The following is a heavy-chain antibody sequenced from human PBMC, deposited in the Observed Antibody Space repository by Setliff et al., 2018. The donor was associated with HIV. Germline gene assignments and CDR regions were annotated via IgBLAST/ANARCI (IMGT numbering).Heavy chain of an antibody. J-gene: IGHJ3*02. Sequence: PSETLSLTCTVSGGSISTYYLTWIRQPPGKGLEWIGSIYYSGATYYNPSLKSRVTLSVDTSNNQFSLKLSSVTAADTAVYYCARVRYSSGWYSHAFDIWGQGTMVTVSS. CDR2: IYYSGAT. V-gene: IGHV4-59*01. CDR1: GGSISTYY. D-gene: IGHD6-19*01. CDR3: ARVRYSSGWYSHAFDI.